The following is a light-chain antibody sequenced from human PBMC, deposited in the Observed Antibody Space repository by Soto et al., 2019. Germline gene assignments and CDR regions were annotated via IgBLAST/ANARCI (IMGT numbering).Light chain of an antibody. J-gene: IGLJ2*01. CDR2: GVS. CDR1: SSEVGGNNY. Sequence: QSALTRPASVSGSPGQSITLPCTGTSSEVGGNNYVSWYQQHPGKAPKLIIYGVSNRPAGVSTRFSGSKSGNTASLTIYGLQAEDEADYYCCSYATSRPAFGGGTKLTVL. CDR3: CSYATSRPA. V-gene: IGLV2-14*01.